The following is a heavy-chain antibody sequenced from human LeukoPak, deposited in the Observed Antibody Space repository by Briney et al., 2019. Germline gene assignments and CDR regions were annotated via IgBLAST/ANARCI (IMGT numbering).Heavy chain of an antibody. J-gene: IGHJ5*02. CDR1: GFTFSNAW. Sequence: NLGGSLRLSCAASGFTFSNAWMNWVRQAPGKGLEWVGRIKSKTDGGTTDYAAPVKGRFTISRDDSKNTLYLQMNSLKTEDTAVYYCTTAITMIVVDHFRFDPWGQGTLVTVSS. CDR2: IKSKTDGGTT. V-gene: IGHV3-15*07. CDR3: TTAITMIVVDHFRFDP. D-gene: IGHD3-22*01.